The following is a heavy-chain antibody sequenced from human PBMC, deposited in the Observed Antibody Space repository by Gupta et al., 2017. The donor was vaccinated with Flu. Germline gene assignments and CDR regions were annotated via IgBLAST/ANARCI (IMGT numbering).Heavy chain of an antibody. CDR2: MKQDETEN. CDR3: ARGFWSGSPVWGDV. J-gene: IGHJ6*01. CDR1: GFTLTPYW. D-gene: IGHD3-3*01. V-gene: IGHV3-7*01. Sequence: EVQLVESGGDLVQPGGSLRLSCAASGFTLTPYWMSWVRQAPGKGLEWVAKMKQDETENYYADSVKGRFTVSKDNANNSMYLQMHSLRAEDTAVYYCARGFWSGSPVWGDVWGNGTTV.